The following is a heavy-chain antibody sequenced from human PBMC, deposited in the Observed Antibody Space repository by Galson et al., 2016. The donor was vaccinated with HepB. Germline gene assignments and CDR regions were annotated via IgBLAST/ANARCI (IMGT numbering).Heavy chain of an antibody. V-gene: IGHV4-31*03. CDR1: AASISTGGYF. J-gene: IGHJ4*02. CDR2: IYPSGSA. CDR3: ARGVAARTLYFDY. Sequence: TLSLTCTVSAASISTGGYFWSWVRQRPGKGLEWLGYIYPSGSAFYNPSLRSRLTVSVTPSKNQFSLSLTSVTAADTAVYFCARGVAARTLYFDYWGQGTLVPVSS. D-gene: IGHD6-19*01.